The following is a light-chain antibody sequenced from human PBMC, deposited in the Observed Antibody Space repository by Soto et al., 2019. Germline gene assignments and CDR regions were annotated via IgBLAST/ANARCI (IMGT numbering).Light chain of an antibody. CDR1: QAISSR. CDR2: GAS. J-gene: IGKJ3*01. V-gene: IGKV1-12*01. CDR3: QQGNTFPLT. Sequence: DIQMTQSPPSVSASVGDRVTITCRASQAISSRLAWYQQKPGKAPNLLIYGASNLQSGVPPRFSGSGFGTDFTLTIRSLQPEDFATYYCQQGNTFPLTFGPGTKVDIK.